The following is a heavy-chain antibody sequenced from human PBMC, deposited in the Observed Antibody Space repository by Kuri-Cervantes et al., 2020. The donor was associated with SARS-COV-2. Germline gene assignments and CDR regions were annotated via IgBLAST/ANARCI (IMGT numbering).Heavy chain of an antibody. J-gene: IGHJ4*02. V-gene: IGHV4-4*07. CDR3: ARQYSSSSGGDY. D-gene: IGHD6-13*01. CDR2: IHHRGII. CDR1: GDSISSNN. Sequence: GSLRLSCTVSGDSISSNNWSWIRQPAGKGLEWIGRIHHRGIINHNPSLKSRVTMSVDTSKNQFSLKLSSVTAADTAVYYCARQYSSSSGGDYWGQGTLVTVSS.